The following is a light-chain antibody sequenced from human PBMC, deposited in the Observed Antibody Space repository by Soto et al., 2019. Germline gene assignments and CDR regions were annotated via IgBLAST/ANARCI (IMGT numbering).Light chain of an antibody. V-gene: IGLV2-8*01. CDR1: SSDIGAYNS. Sequence: QSALTQPPSASGSPGQSVTISCTGTSSDIGAYNSVSWYQQHPGKAPQLMIYEVNKRPSGVPDRLSGSKSGNTASLTVSGLQDEDEADYYCSSSAGSNTFVVFGGGTKLTVL. CDR2: EVN. J-gene: IGLJ2*01. CDR3: SSSAGSNTFVV.